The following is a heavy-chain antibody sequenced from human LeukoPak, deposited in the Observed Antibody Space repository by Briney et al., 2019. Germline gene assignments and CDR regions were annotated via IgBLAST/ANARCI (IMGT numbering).Heavy chain of an antibody. CDR3: AGHHPRNTVDF. CDR1: GGSISSYY. Sequence: SETLPLTCTVCGGSISSYYWSWIRQPPAKGLEWIAYISDIGSINYNPSLQSRVTISLETSKNQFSLKLSSVTAADTAVYYCAGHHPRNTVDFWGQGTLVTVSS. J-gene: IGHJ4*02. D-gene: IGHD2-8*02. V-gene: IGHV4-59*08. CDR2: ISDIGSI.